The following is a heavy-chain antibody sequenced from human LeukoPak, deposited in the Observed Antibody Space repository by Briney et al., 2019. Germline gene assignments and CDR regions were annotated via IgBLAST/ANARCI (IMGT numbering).Heavy chain of an antibody. Sequence: ASVKVSCKASGYTFTSYYMHWVRQAPGQGLEWKGIINPSGGSTSYAQKFQGRVTMTRDTSTSTVYMELSSLGSEDTAVYYCARDNERYSSSWPGDYWGQGTLVTVSS. D-gene: IGHD6-13*01. V-gene: IGHV1-46*01. CDR2: INPSGGST. CDR3: ARDNERYSSSWPGDY. J-gene: IGHJ4*02. CDR1: GYTFTSYY.